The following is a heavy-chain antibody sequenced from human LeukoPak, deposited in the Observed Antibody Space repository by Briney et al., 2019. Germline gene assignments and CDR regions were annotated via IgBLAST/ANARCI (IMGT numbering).Heavy chain of an antibody. CDR3: ARRRLYGGYGGGTFDY. D-gene: IGHD4-17*01. J-gene: IGHJ4*02. V-gene: IGHV4-59*08. CDR1: GGSISSYY. CDR2: IYYSGST. Sequence: SETLSLTCTVSGGSISSYYWSWIRQPPGKGLEWIGYIYYSGSTNYNPSLKSRVTISVDTSKNQFSLKLSSVTAADTAVYYCARRRLYGGYGGGTFDYWGQGTLVTVSS.